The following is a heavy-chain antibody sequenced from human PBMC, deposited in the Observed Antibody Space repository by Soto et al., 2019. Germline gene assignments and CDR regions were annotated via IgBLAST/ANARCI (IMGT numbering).Heavy chain of an antibody. CDR2: ISSSSSTI. J-gene: IGHJ6*03. CDR3: ARVWDTAMVLDYYMDV. D-gene: IGHD5-18*01. CDR1: GFTFSSYS. Sequence: GGSLRLSCAASGFTFSSYSMNWVRQAPGKGLEWVSYISSSSSTIYYADSVKGRFTISRDNAKNSLYLQMNSLRAEDTAVYYCARVWDTAMVLDYYMDVWGKGTTVTVSS. V-gene: IGHV3-48*01.